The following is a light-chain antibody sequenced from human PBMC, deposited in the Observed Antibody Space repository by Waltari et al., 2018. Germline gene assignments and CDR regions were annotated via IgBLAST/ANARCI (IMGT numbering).Light chain of an antibody. J-gene: IGKJ5*01. V-gene: IGKV3-15*01. CDR1: QSVSSD. Sequence: ETVMTQSPATMSVSPGERVNISCRASQSVSSDLAWYHQKPGQAPRLLIYGASTRATDIPARFSGRGSGTEFTLTVSSLQSEDFGVYYCQQYNKWPPITFGQGTRLEI. CDR2: GAS. CDR3: QQYNKWPPIT.